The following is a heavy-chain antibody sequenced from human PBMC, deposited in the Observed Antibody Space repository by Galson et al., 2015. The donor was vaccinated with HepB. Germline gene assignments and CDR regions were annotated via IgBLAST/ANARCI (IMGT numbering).Heavy chain of an antibody. V-gene: IGHV3-48*02. J-gene: IGHJ4*02. CDR1: GFTFSTYS. CDR2: ISSSGSPT. Sequence: SLRLSCAASGFTFSTYSMNWVRQAPGKGLEWVSYISSSGSPTYYADSVKGRFTVSRDNAKNSLFLQMNSLRDEDTAVYYCARDENSSWSPLDYWGQGTLVTVSS. D-gene: IGHD6-13*01. CDR3: ARDENSSWSPLDY.